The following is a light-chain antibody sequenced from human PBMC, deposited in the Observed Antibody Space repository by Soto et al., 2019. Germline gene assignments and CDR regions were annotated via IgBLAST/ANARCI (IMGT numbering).Light chain of an antibody. Sequence: IVLTQSPGTLSLSPGERFTLSCRASQSVTTRLAWYQHKPGQAPTLLMSGASNRASGVPVRFSGSGSGTDFSLTITRLEPEDFALYYCQQYGGSPINFGLGTRLEIK. V-gene: IGKV3-20*01. CDR1: QSVTTR. CDR3: QQYGGSPIN. CDR2: GAS. J-gene: IGKJ5*01.